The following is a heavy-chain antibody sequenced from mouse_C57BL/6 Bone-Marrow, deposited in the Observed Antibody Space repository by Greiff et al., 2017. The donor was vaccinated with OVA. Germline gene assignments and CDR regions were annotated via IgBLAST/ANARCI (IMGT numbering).Heavy chain of an antibody. CDR1: GFTFSDYY. Sequence: EVMLVESEGGLVQPGSSMKLSCTASGFTFSDYYMAWVRQVPEKGLEWVANINYDGSSTYYLDSLKSRFIISRDNAKNILYLQMSSLKSEDTATYYCARDRGVVAHWYFDVWGTGTTVTVSS. CDR2: INYDGSST. J-gene: IGHJ1*03. CDR3: ARDRGVVAHWYFDV. V-gene: IGHV5-16*01. D-gene: IGHD1-1*01.